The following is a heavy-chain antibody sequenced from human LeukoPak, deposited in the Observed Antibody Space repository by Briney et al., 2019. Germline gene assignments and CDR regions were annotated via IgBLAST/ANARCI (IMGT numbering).Heavy chain of an antibody. Sequence: GGSPRLSCVAYGFTFSAYWWHWVRQAPGKGLVWVSGTNNDGSVTTYACSVKGLFTISRTTVKQTLYLQMSRLGPDATAVYYCARGNYLGMDVWGQGTTVTVSS. V-gene: IGHV3-74*03. CDR3: ARGNYLGMDV. CDR2: TNNDGSVT. CDR1: GFTFSAYW. J-gene: IGHJ6*02.